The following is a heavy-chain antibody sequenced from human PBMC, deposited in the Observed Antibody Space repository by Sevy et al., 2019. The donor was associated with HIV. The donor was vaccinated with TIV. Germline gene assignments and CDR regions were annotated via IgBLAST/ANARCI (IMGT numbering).Heavy chain of an antibody. Sequence: SENLSLTCAVSGVSVSSDTYYWSWIRQPPGKGLEWIGYVYHTGSTNYSPSFRSRVTISVDTSKNQFSLRLFSVAAADTAVYYCAREPYFFDKSGYYWDYWGQGALVTVSS. CDR1: GVSVSSDTYY. J-gene: IGHJ4*02. D-gene: IGHD3-22*01. CDR3: AREPYFFDKSGYYWDY. CDR2: VYHTGST. V-gene: IGHV4-61*01.